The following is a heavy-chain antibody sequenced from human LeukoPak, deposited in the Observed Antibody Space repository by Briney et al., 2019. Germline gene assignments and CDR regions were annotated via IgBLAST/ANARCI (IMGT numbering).Heavy chain of an antibody. CDR3: ARVVDYGDEATYNWFDP. CDR1: GGSISSYY. V-gene: IGHV4-59*01. CDR2: IYYSGST. Sequence: SETLSLTCTVSGGSISSYYWSWIRQPPGKGLEWIGYIYYSGSTNYNPSLKSRVTISVDTSKKQFSLKLSSVTAADTAVYYCARVVDYGDEATYNWFDPWGQGTLVTVSS. D-gene: IGHD4-17*01. J-gene: IGHJ5*02.